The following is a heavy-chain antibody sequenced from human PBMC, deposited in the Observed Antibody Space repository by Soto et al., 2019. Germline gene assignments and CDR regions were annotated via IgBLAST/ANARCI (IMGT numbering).Heavy chain of an antibody. D-gene: IGHD6-19*01. J-gene: IGHJ5*02. V-gene: IGHV1-46*01. CDR2: INPSGGST. CDR3: ARDLKQWLVQNNWFDP. CDR1: GYTFTSYY. Sequence: ASVKVSCKASGYTFTSYYMHWVRQAPGQGLEWMGIINPSGGSTSYAQKFQGRVTMTRDTSTSTVYMELSSLRSEDTAVYYCARDLKQWLVQNNWFDPWGQGTLVTVSS.